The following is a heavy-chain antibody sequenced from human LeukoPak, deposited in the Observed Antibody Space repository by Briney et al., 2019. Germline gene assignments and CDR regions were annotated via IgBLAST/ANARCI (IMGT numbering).Heavy chain of an antibody. CDR3: AKPTYYYDSSGYLFDY. CDR1: GFTFSSYG. CDR2: MSYDGSNK. J-gene: IGHJ4*02. V-gene: IGHV3-30*18. D-gene: IGHD3-22*01. Sequence: GGSLRLSCAASGFTFSSYGMHWVRQAPGKGLEWVAVMSYDGSNKYYADSVKGRFTISRDNSKNTLYLQMNSLRAEDTAVYYCAKPTYYYDSSGYLFDYWGQGTLVTVSS.